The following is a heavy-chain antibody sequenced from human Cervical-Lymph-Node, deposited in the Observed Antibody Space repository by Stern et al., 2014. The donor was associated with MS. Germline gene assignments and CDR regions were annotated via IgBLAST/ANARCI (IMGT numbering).Heavy chain of an antibody. J-gene: IGHJ4*02. V-gene: IGHV1-2*02. CDR2: INPNSGGT. D-gene: IGHD3-10*01. CDR3: VRGPDWWEILALYYFDY. Sequence: VQLVESGAEVKKPGASVKVSCKASGYTFADYYIHWVRQAPGQGLEWMGWINPNSGGTDSAQKFQGRVTMTRDTSISTAYMDLRRLRSDDTAVYYCVRGPDWWEILALYYFDYWGQGTLVTVSS. CDR1: GYTFADYY.